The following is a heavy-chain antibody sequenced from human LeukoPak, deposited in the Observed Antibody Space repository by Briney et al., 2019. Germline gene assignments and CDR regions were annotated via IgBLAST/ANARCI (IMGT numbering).Heavy chain of an antibody. CDR3: AAGVGTTNFDY. D-gene: IGHD1-26*01. CDR1: GFTFNNAW. Sequence: PGGSLRLSCAASGFTFNNAWMSWVRQPPGKGLEWVGRIKSKTDGGTTDYATPVKGRFSISRDDSKNTVYLQMNSLKTEDTAVYYCAAGVGTTNFDYWGQGILVTVSS. CDR2: IKSKTDGGTT. V-gene: IGHV3-15*01. J-gene: IGHJ4*02.